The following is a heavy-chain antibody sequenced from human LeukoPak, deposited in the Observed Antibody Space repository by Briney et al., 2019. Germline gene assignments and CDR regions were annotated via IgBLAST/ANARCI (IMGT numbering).Heavy chain of an antibody. CDR1: GFTFSSYA. CDR3: AKNRVRYCSSTSCFYFDY. V-gene: IGHV3-30*02. CDR2: IRYDGSNK. D-gene: IGHD2-2*01. Sequence: GRSLRLSCAASGFTFSSYAMHWVRQAPGKGLEWVAFIRYDGSNKYYADSVKGRFTISRDNSKNTLYLQMNSLRAEDTAVYYCAKNRVRYCSSTSCFYFDYWGQGTLVTVSS. J-gene: IGHJ4*02.